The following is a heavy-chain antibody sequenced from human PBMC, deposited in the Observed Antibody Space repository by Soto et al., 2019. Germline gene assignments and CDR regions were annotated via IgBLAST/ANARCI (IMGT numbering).Heavy chain of an antibody. V-gene: IGHV1-2*02. CDR1: GYTFTGYY. Sequence: ASVKVSCKASGYTFTGYYMHWVRQAPGQGLEWMGWINPNSGGTKSAQKFQGRVTMTRDTSISTAYMELSRLRSDDTAVYYCARTPETRDWLDPWGQGTLVTVS. D-gene: IGHD1-7*01. J-gene: IGHJ5*02. CDR2: INPNSGGT. CDR3: ARTPETRDWLDP.